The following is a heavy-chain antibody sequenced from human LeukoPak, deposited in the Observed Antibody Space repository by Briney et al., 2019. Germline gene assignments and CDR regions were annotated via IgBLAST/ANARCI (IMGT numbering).Heavy chain of an antibody. CDR2: IIPIFCTA. Sequence: ASVNVSCKASGGTFSSYAISWVRQAPGQGLDCMGLIIPIFCTANYAQKFQDRATLTADESTSTAYMALSSLRSEDTAVYYCAREAEGATNPSQFDYWGQGTLVTVSS. CDR1: GGTFSSYA. V-gene: IGHV1-69*01. D-gene: IGHD1-26*01. J-gene: IGHJ4*02. CDR3: AREAEGATNPSQFDY.